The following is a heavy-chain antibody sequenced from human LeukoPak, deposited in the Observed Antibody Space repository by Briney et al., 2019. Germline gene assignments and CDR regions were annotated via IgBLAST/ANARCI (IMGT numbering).Heavy chain of an antibody. Sequence: GGSLRPSCAASGFTFSSYAMSWVRQAPGKGLEWVSAISGSGGSTYYADSVKGRFTISRDNSKNTLYLQMNSLRAEDTAVYYCAKSERDVLRYFDWIYYFDYWGQGTLVTVSS. CDR2: ISGSGGST. CDR3: AKSERDVLRYFDWIYYFDY. J-gene: IGHJ4*02. CDR1: GFTFSSYA. D-gene: IGHD3-9*01. V-gene: IGHV3-23*01.